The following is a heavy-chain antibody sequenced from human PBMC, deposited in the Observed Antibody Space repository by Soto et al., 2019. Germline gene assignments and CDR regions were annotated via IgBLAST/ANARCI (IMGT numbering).Heavy chain of an antibody. CDR2: ISYDGSNK. V-gene: IGHV3-30*18. CDR1: GFTFSSYG. Sequence: QVQLVESGGGVVQPGRSLRLSCAASGFTFSSYGMHWVRQAPGKGLEWVAVISYDGSNKYYADSVKGRFTISRDNSKNTLYLQMNSLRAEDTAVYYCAKARYYYDSSGYWGLNYFQHWGQGTLVTVSS. J-gene: IGHJ1*01. D-gene: IGHD3-22*01. CDR3: AKARYYYDSSGYWGLNYFQH.